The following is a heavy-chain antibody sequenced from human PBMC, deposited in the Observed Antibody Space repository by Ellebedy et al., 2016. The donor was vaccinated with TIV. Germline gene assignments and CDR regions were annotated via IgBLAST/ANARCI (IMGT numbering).Heavy chain of an antibody. Sequence: GESLKISCAASGFTVSSNYMSWVRQAPGKGLEWVSAIYSGGSTYYADSVKGRFTISRDNSKNTLYLQMNSLRAEETAVYYCAREPRDPAIYYGMDVWGQGTTVTVSS. CDR2: IYSGGST. CDR3: AREPRDPAIYYGMDV. CDR1: GFTVSSNY. D-gene: IGHD5-18*01. J-gene: IGHJ6*02. V-gene: IGHV3-53*01.